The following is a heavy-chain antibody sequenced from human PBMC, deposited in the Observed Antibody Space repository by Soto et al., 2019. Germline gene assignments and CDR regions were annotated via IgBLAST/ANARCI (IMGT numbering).Heavy chain of an antibody. CDR3: ARHANTVEDQFDL. CDR2: IYPSDSDT. J-gene: IGHJ4*02. Sequence: GDSLKISCQCSGYTFTIYWIGLVLQMPGKGLEWMGIIYPSDSDTRYSPSFQGQVTISADQSINTAYLQWDSLKASDTAIYYCARHANTVEDQFDLWGQGTPVNVYS. V-gene: IGHV5-51*01. D-gene: IGHD4-17*01. CDR1: GYTFTIYW.